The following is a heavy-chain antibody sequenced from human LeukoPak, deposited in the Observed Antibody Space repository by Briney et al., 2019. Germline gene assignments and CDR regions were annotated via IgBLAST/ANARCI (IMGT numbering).Heavy chain of an antibody. CDR1: GFRFGGYS. CDR3: ARLRGYSYGYGDY. CDR2: ISSSGNTI. Sequence: GGSLRLSCTASGFRFGGYSIHWVRQAPGKGLEWVSYISSSGNTIDYADSVKGRFTISRDNAKNSLYLQMVSLRAEDTAVYYCARLRGYSYGYGDYWGQGTLVTVSS. D-gene: IGHD5-18*01. V-gene: IGHV3-48*04. J-gene: IGHJ4*02.